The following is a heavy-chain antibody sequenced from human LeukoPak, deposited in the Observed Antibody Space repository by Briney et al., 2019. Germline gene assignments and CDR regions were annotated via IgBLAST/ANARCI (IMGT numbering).Heavy chain of an antibody. CDR1: GESSFSSYY. D-gene: IGHD3-22*01. CDR3: SRQVVGNDY. J-gene: IGHJ4*02. Sequence: PSETLSLTCAVYGESSFSSYYWRWIRPTPGGALEWIGEINHSGYTNYNPSLKSRVTLSIDTSKNQFSLRLNSVTAADTAVYYCSRQVVGNDYWGQGTLVTVSS. V-gene: IGHV4-34*01. CDR2: INHSGYT.